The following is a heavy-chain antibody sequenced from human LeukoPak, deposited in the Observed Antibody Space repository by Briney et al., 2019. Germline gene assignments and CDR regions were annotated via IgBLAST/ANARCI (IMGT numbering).Heavy chain of an antibody. CDR3: ARGIEATRRSAGTCNYFDY. V-gene: IGHV3-11*06. CDR1: GFTFSDYY. Sequence: GALRLSCAASGFTFSDYYMSWIRQAPGKGLEGVSYINSSTSYRNYADSVKGRFTISRENAKNSLYLQMNSLRAEDTALYYCARGIEATRRSAGTCNYFDYWGQGTLVTVSS. D-gene: IGHD5-12*01. J-gene: IGHJ4*02. CDR2: INSSTSYR.